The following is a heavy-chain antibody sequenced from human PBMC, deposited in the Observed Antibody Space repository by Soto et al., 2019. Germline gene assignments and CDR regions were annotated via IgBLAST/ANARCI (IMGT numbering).Heavy chain of an antibody. Sequence: SETLSLTSAVSGGSISSSNWWSWVRQPPGKGLEWIGEIYHSGSTNYNPSLKSRVTISVDKSKNQFSLKLSSVTAADTAVYYCARAMVSDYYYGMDVWGQGTTVTVSS. CDR3: ARAMVSDYYYGMDV. D-gene: IGHD2-8*01. V-gene: IGHV4-4*02. CDR1: GGSISSSNW. CDR2: IYHSGST. J-gene: IGHJ6*02.